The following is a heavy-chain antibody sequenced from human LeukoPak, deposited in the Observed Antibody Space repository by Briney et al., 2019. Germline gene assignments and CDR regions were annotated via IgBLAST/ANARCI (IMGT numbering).Heavy chain of an antibody. D-gene: IGHD3-3*01. Sequence: PSETLSLTCTVSGGSISSGSYYWSWIRQPAGKGLEWIGRIYTSGSTNYNPSLKSRVTISVDTSKNQFSLKLSSVTAADTAVYYCARDRELRFFDYWGQGTLVTVSS. CDR3: ARDRELRFFDY. CDR1: GGSISSGSYY. CDR2: IYTSGST. V-gene: IGHV4-61*02. J-gene: IGHJ4*02.